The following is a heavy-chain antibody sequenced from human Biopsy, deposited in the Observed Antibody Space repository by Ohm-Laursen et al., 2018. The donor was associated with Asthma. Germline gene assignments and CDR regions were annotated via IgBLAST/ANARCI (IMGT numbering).Heavy chain of an antibody. D-gene: IGHD5/OR15-5a*01. CDR1: EDTFSSYV. CDR2: IMPPFGLT. Sequence: SVKVSCKASEDTFSSYVISWVRQAPGQGLGWMGGIMPPFGLTNYAQRFQDRLTISADKSTRTAYMELRRLRSEDSAVYYCARDHCSALWAGVSTDNCYFDYWGQGTLLTVSS. J-gene: IGHJ4*02. CDR3: ARDHCSALWAGVSTDNCYFDY. V-gene: IGHV1-69*10.